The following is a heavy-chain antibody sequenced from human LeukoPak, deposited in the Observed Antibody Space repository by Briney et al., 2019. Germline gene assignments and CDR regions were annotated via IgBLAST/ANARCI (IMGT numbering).Heavy chain of an antibody. J-gene: IGHJ4*02. Sequence: ASVKVSCKASGYXFSNYGISWVQQAPGQGLEWMGWIAVYNANTNYAQNLQDRVTMTTDTATSTAYMELRSLRSDDTAMYYCARDFAGLFDYWGQGTLVTVSS. CDR2: IAVYNANT. V-gene: IGHV1-18*01. CDR3: ARDFAGLFDY. CDR1: GYXFSNYG. D-gene: IGHD2-21*01.